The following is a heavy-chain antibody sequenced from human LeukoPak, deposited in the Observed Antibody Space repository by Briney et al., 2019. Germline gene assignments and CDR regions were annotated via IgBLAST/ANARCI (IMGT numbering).Heavy chain of an antibody. CDR1: GFTFSSYA. J-gene: IGHJ4*02. V-gene: IGHV3-30-3*01. CDR3: ARGEPLWGHYDSSGYYEPPHY. CDR2: ISYDGSNK. D-gene: IGHD3-22*01. Sequence: GGSLRLSCAASGFTFSSYAMHWVRQAPGKGLEWVAVISYDGSNKYYADSVKGRFTISRDNSKNTLYLQMNSLRAEDTAVYYCARGEPLWGHYDSSGYYEPPHYWGQGTLVTVSS.